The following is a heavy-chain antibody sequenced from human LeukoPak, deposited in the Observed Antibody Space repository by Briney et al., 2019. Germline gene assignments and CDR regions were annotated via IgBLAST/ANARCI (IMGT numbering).Heavy chain of an antibody. CDR2: ISWNSGSI. J-gene: IGHJ6*03. Sequence: GGSLRLSCAASGFTFDDYAMHWVRQAPGKGLEWVSGISWNSGSIDYADSVKGRFTISRDNAKNSLYLQMNSLRAEDTALYYCAKDFPPSEHYYYMDVWGKGTTVTVSS. CDR3: AKDFPPSEHYYYMDV. CDR1: GFTFDDYA. V-gene: IGHV3-9*01.